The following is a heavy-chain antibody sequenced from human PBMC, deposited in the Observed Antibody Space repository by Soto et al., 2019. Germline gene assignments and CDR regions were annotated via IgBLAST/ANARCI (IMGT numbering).Heavy chain of an antibody. CDR3: ANLYDSSGYHPLPFDY. D-gene: IGHD3-22*01. V-gene: IGHV3-23*01. CDR1: GFTFSSYA. Sequence: XGSLKLSCAASGFTFSSYAMSWVRQAPGKGLEWVSAISGSGGSTYYADSVKGRFTISRDNSKNTLYLQMNSLRAEDTAVYYCANLYDSSGYHPLPFDYWGHGTLVTVSS. CDR2: ISGSGGST. J-gene: IGHJ4*01.